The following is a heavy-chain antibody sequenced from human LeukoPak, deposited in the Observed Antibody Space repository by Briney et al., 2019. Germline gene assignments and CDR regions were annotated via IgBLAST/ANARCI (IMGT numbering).Heavy chain of an antibody. CDR2: IYTGGST. D-gene: IGHD3-10*01. CDR1: GGSISSGSYY. V-gene: IGHV4-61*02. J-gene: IGHJ6*02. CDR3: AREPITMVRGVIRYGMDV. Sequence: PSETLSLTCTVSGGSISSGSYYWSWIRQPAGKGLEWIGRIYTGGSTNYNPSLKSRVTISVDTSKNQFSLKLSSVTAADTAVYYCAREPITMVRGVIRYGMDVWGQGTTVTVSS.